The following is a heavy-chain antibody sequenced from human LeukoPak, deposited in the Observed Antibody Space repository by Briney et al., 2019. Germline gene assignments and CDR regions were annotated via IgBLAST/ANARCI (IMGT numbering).Heavy chain of an antibody. Sequence: GGSLRLSCAASEFTASSNYMSWVRQAPGKGLEWVSVIYSGGSTYYADSVKGRFTISRDNSKNTLYLQMNSLRAEDTAVYYCARVVSDAFDIWGQGTMVTVSS. V-gene: IGHV3-53*01. CDR3: ARVVSDAFDI. J-gene: IGHJ3*02. CDR2: IYSGGST. CDR1: EFTASSNY.